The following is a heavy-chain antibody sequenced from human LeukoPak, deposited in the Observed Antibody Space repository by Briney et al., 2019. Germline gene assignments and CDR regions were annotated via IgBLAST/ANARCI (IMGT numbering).Heavy chain of an antibody. J-gene: IGHJ4*02. Sequence: SETLSLTCTVSGGSLSSGSYYWGWIRQPPGKGLEWIGNIYYSGSTYYNPSLKSRVTISVDTSQNQFSLKLSSVTAADTAVYYCATYSTLGHFDYWGQGTLVTVSS. CDR2: IYYSGST. D-gene: IGHD4-11*01. CDR1: GGSLSSGSYY. V-gene: IGHV4-39*01. CDR3: ATYSTLGHFDY.